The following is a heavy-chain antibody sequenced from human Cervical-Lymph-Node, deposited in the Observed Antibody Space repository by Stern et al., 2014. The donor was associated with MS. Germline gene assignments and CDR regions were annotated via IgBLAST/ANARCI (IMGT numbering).Heavy chain of an antibody. V-gene: IGHV1-69*01. CDR1: GGTLSSYA. D-gene: IGHD1-26*01. J-gene: IGHJ6*02. Sequence: QEQLVQSGAEVKKAGSSGKVSCKASGGTLSSYAISWVRQAPGQGLEWMGGIIPIFGTANCAQKFQGRVTITADESTSTAYMELSSLRSEDTAVYYCARGELKEGLVRGMDVWGQGTTVTVSS. CDR2: IIPIFGTA. CDR3: ARGELKEGLVRGMDV.